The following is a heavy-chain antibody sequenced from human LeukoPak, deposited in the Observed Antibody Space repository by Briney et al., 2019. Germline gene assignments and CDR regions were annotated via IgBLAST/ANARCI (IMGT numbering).Heavy chain of an antibody. J-gene: IGHJ6*03. CDR1: GGSISSGGYY. CDR2: IYHSGST. CDR3: ARVSCSSTSCYTGDYYMDV. D-gene: IGHD2-2*02. V-gene: IGHV4-30-2*01. Sequence: TSETLSLTCTVSGGSISSGGYYWSWIRQPPGKGLEWIGYIYHSGSTYYNPSLKSRVTMSVDTSKNQFSLKLSSVTAADTAVYYCARVSCSSTSCYTGDYYMDVWGKGTTVTVSS.